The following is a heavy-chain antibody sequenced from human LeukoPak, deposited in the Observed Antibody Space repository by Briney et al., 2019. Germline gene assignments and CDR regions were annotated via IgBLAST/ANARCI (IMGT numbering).Heavy chain of an antibody. Sequence: ASVKVSCEASGYTFTGCYMHWVRQAPGQGLEWMGWINPNSGGTNYAQKFQGRVTMTRDTSISTAYMELSRLRSDDTAVYYCARDRRTMIVVYYFDYWGQGTLVTVSS. CDR3: ARDRRTMIVVYYFDY. CDR1: GYTFTGCY. J-gene: IGHJ4*02. D-gene: IGHD3-22*01. V-gene: IGHV1-2*02. CDR2: INPNSGGT.